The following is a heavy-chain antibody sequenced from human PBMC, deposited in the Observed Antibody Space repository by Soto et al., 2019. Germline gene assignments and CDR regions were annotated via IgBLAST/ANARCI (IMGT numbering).Heavy chain of an antibody. V-gene: IGHV4-59*01. CDR3: ARDTTSGSYWDY. Sequence: SETLSLTCTVSGGSISTYYWSWLRQPPGKGLEWIGYIYHSGGTTYNPSLESRVTISVDTSKNQFSLKLYSVTAADTAVYYCARDTTSGSYWDYWGQGTLVTVS. J-gene: IGHJ4*02. CDR2: IYHSGGT. CDR1: GGSISTYY. D-gene: IGHD1-26*01.